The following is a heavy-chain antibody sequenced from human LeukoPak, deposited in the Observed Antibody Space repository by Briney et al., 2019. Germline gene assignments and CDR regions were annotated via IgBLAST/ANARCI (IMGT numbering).Heavy chain of an antibody. V-gene: IGHV1-24*01. CDR2: FDPEDGET. CDR1: VYTLTELS. J-gene: IGHJ5*02. Sequence: GASVKVSCKHSVYTLTELSMHWVRQAPGKGLEWMGGFDPEDGETIYAQKFQGRVTMTEDTSTDTAYMELSSLRSEDTAVYYCATDWAGWFDPWGQGTLVTVSS. CDR3: ATDWAGWFDP. D-gene: IGHD3-16*01.